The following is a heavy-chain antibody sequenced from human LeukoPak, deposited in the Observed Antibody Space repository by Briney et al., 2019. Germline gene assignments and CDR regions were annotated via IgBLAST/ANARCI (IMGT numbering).Heavy chain of an antibody. CDR2: ISWDGGST. D-gene: IGHD3-10*01. V-gene: IGHV3-43*01. CDR3: AKGGLWFGELAYYFDY. J-gene: IGHJ4*02. CDR1: GFTFDDYT. Sequence: GGFLRLSCAASGFTFDDYTMHWVRQAPGKGLEWVSLISWDGGSTYYADSVKGRFTISRDNSKNSLYLQMNSLRTEDTALYYCAKGGLWFGELAYYFDYWGQGTLVTVSS.